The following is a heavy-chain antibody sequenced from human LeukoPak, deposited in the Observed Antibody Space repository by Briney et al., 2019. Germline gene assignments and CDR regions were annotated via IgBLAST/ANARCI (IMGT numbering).Heavy chain of an antibody. D-gene: IGHD3-10*01. Sequence: GESLKISCKGSGYSFTSYWIGWVRQMPGKGLGWMRIIYPGDSDTRYSTSFQGQVTISADKSISTAYLQWSSLKASDTAMYYCARHGADGSGSSHGAFDIWGQGTMVTVSS. CDR3: ARHGADGSGSSHGAFDI. V-gene: IGHV5-51*01. CDR1: GYSFTSYW. J-gene: IGHJ3*02. CDR2: IYPGDSDT.